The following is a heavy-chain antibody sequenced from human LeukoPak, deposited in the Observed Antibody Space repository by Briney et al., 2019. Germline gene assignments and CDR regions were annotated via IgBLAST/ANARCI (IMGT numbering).Heavy chain of an antibody. CDR2: INRDGSEK. CDR3: VDAESGRGGHPPLLDY. V-gene: IGHV3-7*03. D-gene: IGHD6-13*01. J-gene: IGHJ4*02. Sequence: PGRSLRLSCAASGFTFSSYGMHWVRQAPGKGLEWVANINRDGSEKYYVDSVKGRFTISRDNAKNSLYLQMNSLRAEDTAVYYCVDAESGRGGHPPLLDYWGQGTLVTVSS. CDR1: GFTFSSYG.